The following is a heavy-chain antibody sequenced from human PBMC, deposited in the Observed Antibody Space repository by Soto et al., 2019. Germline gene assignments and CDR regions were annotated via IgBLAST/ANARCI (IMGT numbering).Heavy chain of an antibody. CDR1: GGSISSHY. J-gene: IGHJ4*02. D-gene: IGHD3-16*01. Sequence: QVQLQESGPGLVKPSETLSLTCTVSGGSISSHYWSWIRQPPGKGLEWIGNIYYCGSTNYNPSLKSRVTISVDTSKKPFSLKLSSVTAADTAVYYCAGRYGGNFDSWGQGTLVTVSS. V-gene: IGHV4-59*11. CDR2: IYYCGST. CDR3: AGRYGGNFDS.